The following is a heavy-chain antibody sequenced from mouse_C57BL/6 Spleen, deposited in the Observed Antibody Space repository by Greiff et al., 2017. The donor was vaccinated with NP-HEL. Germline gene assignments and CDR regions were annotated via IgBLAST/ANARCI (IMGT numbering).Heavy chain of an antibody. D-gene: IGHD2-4*01. Sequence: VKVVESGAELVKPGASVKISCKASGYAFSSYWMNWVKQRPGKGLEWIGQIYPGDGDTNYNGKFKGKATLTADKSSSTAYRQLSSLTSEDSAVYFCAREGRDYDSAWFAYWGQGTLVTVSA. CDR3: AREGRDYDSAWFAY. V-gene: IGHV1-80*01. CDR1: GYAFSSYW. J-gene: IGHJ3*01. CDR2: IYPGDGDT.